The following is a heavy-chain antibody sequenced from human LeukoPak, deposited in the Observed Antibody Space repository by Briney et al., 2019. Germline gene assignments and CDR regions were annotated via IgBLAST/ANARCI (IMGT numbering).Heavy chain of an antibody. J-gene: IGHJ4*02. CDR3: VKDRHYSSSIMGI. V-gene: IGHV3-30*02. D-gene: IGHD6-19*01. CDR1: GFTFSSYG. Sequence: GGSLRLSCAASGFTFSSYGMHWVRQAPGKGLEWVAFIRYDGSNKYYADSVKGRFTISRDDSENTLYLQMNSLRAEDTAMYYCVKDRHYSSSIMGIWGQGTLVTVSS. CDR2: IRYDGSNK.